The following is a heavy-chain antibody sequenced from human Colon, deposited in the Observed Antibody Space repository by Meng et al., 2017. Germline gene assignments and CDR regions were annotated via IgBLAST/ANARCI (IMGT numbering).Heavy chain of an antibody. D-gene: IGHD3-16*01. J-gene: IGHJ4*02. V-gene: IGHV1-3*01. Sequence: QVELVEFGAEVKKPGASVKVSCKASGYTFTNYLLHWVRQAPGQRPEWMGRINAANGDTKYSQKFQGRVTITRDTSATTAYMELSSLKSEDTAVYYCVSLYSYGDFWGQGTLVTVSS. CDR3: VSLYSYGDF. CDR2: INAANGDT. CDR1: GYTFTNYL.